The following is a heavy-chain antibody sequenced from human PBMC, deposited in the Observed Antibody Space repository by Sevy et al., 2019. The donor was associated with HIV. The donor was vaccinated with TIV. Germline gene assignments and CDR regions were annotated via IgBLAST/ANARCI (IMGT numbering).Heavy chain of an antibody. CDR2: INQDGSVM. CDR1: GFTFSDSW. Sequence: GGSLRLSCTASGFTFSDSWMHWVRQAPGKGLEWLANINQDGSVMYYADSVKGRFTISRDNSRNSVFLQMSSLRAGDTATYYCARAVGKDGAYWGQGTLVTVSS. V-gene: IGHV3-7*03. J-gene: IGHJ4*02. D-gene: IGHD2-8*01. CDR3: ARAVGKDGAY.